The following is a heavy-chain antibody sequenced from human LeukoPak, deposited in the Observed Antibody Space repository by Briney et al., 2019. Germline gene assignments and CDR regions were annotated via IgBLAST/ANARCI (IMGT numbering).Heavy chain of an antibody. Sequence: SETLSLTCTVSGGSISSSSYYWGWIRQPPGKGLEWIGSIYYSGSTYYNPSLKSRVTISVDTSKNQFSLKLSSVTAADTAVYYCARAGYGDSDFDYWGQGTLVTVSS. CDR2: IYYSGST. J-gene: IGHJ4*02. CDR1: GGSISSSSYY. CDR3: ARAGYGDSDFDY. D-gene: IGHD4-17*01. V-gene: IGHV4-39*07.